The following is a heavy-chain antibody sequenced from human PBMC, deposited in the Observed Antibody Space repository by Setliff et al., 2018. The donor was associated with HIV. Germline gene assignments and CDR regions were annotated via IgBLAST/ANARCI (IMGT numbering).Heavy chain of an antibody. CDR1: GGSISSDSYY. D-gene: IGHD3-10*01. J-gene: IGHJ3*02. CDR3: ARVIMPRGGAFDI. Sequence: SETLSLTCTVSGGSISSDSYYWSWIRQPAGKAPEWIGRISVSGTTDYNPSLEGRVTVSRDTSKNQFSLKLSSVTAADTAVYYCARVIMPRGGAFDIWGQGTMVTVSS. V-gene: IGHV4-61*02. CDR2: ISVSGTT.